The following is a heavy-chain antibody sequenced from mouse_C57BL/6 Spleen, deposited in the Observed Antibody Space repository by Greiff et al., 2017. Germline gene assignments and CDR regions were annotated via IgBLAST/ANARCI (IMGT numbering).Heavy chain of an antibody. CDR2: IDPSDSYT. J-gene: IGHJ2*01. D-gene: IGHD1-1*01. CDR3: ARVGTTVYFDY. V-gene: IGHV1-69*01. Sequence: VQLKQSGAELVMPGASVKLSCKASGYTFTSYWMHWVKQRPGQGLEWIGEIDPSDSYTNYNQKFKGKSTLTVDKSSSTAYMQLSSLTSEDSAVYYCARVGTTVYFDYWGQGTTLTVS. CDR1: GYTFTSYW.